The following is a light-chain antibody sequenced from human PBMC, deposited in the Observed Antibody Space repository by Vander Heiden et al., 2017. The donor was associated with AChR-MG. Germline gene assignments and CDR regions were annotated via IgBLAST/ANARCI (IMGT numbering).Light chain of an antibody. CDR1: QSVSSN. CDR3: HQDNNWQET. CDR2: GAS. V-gene: IGKV3-15*01. J-gene: IGKJ1*01. Sequence: EIVMTQSPATLSVSPGERATLSCRASQSVSSNLAWYQQKPGQAPRLLIYGASTSATGIPARFSGSGSGTEFTLTISSLQSEDFAVYYCHQDNNWQETFGQGTKVEIK.